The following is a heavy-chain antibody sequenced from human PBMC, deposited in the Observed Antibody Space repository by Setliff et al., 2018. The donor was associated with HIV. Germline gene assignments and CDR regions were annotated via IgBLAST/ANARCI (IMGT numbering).Heavy chain of an antibody. Sequence: PSETLSLTCTVSGGSISSYYWSWIRQPPGKGLEWIGYIYYSGSTNYNPSLKSRVTISVDTSKNQFSLKLSSVTAADTAVYYCAKGDSSGLVGPAEFDYWGPGTLVTVSS. CDR3: AKGDSSGLVGPAEFDY. D-gene: IGHD6-19*01. V-gene: IGHV4-59*01. CDR2: IYYSGST. CDR1: GGSISSYY. J-gene: IGHJ4*02.